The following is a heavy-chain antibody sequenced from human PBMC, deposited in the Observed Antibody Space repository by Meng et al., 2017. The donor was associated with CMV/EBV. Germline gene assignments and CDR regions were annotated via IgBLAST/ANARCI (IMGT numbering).Heavy chain of an antibody. CDR1: GFTFSSYW. J-gene: IGHJ6*02. D-gene: IGHD2-15*01. V-gene: IGHV3-7*01. CDR3: ARDDCSGGSCSCGMGV. Sequence: GESLKISCAASGFTFSSYWMSWVRQAPGKGLEWVANIKQDGSEKYYVDSVKGRFTISRDNAKNSLYLQMNSLRAEDTAVYYCARDDCSGGSCSCGMGVWGQGTTVTVSS. CDR2: IKQDGSEK.